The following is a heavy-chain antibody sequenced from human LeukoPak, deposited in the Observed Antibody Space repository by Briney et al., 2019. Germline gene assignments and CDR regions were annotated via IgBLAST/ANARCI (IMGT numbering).Heavy chain of an antibody. V-gene: IGHV4-59*08. CDR2: IYYSGTT. J-gene: IGHJ4*02. CDR1: SGSISSYY. CDR3: ARAGRSQGLY. D-gene: IGHD6-13*01. Sequence: SETLSLTCTVSSGSISSYYWSWIRQPPGKGLEWIGYIYYSGTTNYNPSLKSRVTISVDTSKNQFSLKLSSVTAADTAVYYCARAGRSQGLYWGQGTLVTVSS.